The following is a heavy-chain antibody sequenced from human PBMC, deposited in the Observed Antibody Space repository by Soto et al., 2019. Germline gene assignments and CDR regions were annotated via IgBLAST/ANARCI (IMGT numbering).Heavy chain of an antibody. CDR2: IYPGDSDT. V-gene: IGHV5-51*01. CDR3: ARRRDGGSCNAFDI. J-gene: IGHJ3*02. D-gene: IGHD2-15*01. Sequence: VSLKISCKGSGYTFSNYWIDWVRQMPGKGLEWMGIIYPGDSDTRYSPSFQGQVTISVDKSITTAYLQWSSLKASDTAMYYCARRRDGGSCNAFDIWGQGTMVTVSS. CDR1: GYTFSNYW.